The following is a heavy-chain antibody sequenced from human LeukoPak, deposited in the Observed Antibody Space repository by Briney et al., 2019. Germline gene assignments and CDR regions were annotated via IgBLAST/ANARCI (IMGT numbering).Heavy chain of an antibody. J-gene: IGHJ6*02. Sequence: ASVKVSCKASGYTFTGYYMHWVRQGPGQGLEWVGWINPNSGGTNYAQKFQGRVTMTRDTSISTAYMELSRLRSDDTAVYYCARGGSSGWYPNYYYYYGMDVWGQGTTVTVSS. CDR3: ARGGSSGWYPNYYYYYGMDV. V-gene: IGHV1-2*02. CDR2: INPNSGGT. D-gene: IGHD6-19*01. CDR1: GYTFTGYY.